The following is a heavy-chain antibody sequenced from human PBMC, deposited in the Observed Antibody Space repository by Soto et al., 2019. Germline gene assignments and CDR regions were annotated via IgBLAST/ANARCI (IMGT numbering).Heavy chain of an antibody. Sequence: PSETLSLTCTVSGGSISSSSYYWGWIRQPPGKGLEWIGSIYYSGSTYYNPSLKSRVTISVDTSKNQFSLKLSSVTAADTAVYYCARNSPLLWFGELMRRDYYYGMDVWGQGTTVT. D-gene: IGHD3-10*01. CDR3: ARNSPLLWFGELMRRDYYYGMDV. J-gene: IGHJ6*02. CDR2: IYYSGST. CDR1: GGSISSSSYY. V-gene: IGHV4-39*01.